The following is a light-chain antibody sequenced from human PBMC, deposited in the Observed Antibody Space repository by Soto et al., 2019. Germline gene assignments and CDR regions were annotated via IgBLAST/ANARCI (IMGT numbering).Light chain of an antibody. Sequence: DIQLTQSPSFLYASIGDRLTITCPASQGISNYLAWYQQKPGKATKLLIFAASTLQSGVQSRFSGSGSGTELTLTICSLQPEDFASYWCQQFNSSPCTFGPGTKVDIK. CDR3: QQFNSSPCT. V-gene: IGKV1-9*01. J-gene: IGKJ3*01. CDR1: QGISNY. CDR2: AAS.